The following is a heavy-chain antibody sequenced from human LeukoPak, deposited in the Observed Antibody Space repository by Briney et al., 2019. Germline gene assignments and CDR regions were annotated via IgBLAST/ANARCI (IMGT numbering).Heavy chain of an antibody. J-gene: IGHJ4*02. CDR1: GGSISSSNW. V-gene: IGHV4-4*02. D-gene: IGHD5-12*01. CDR3: ARIRATDYYYFDY. CDR2: IYHSGST. Sequence: SETLSLTCAVSGGSISSSNWWSWVRQPPGKGLEWIGEIYHSGSTNYNPSLKSRVTISVDKSKNQLSLKLSSVTAADTAVYYCARIRATDYYYFDYWGQGTLVTVSS.